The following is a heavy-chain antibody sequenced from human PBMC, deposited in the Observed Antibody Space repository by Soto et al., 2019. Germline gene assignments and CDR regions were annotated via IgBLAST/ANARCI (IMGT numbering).Heavy chain of an antibody. CDR3: ARADDSSGYPDAFDI. CDR1: GGSISSGGYY. V-gene: IGHV4-31*03. Sequence: PSETLSLTCTVSGGSISSGGYYWSWMRQHPGKGLERIGYIHYSGITYYNPSLKSRVTISVDTSDDQFSLRLGSVTDADTAVYYCARADDSSGYPDAFDIWGQGTMVTVSS. D-gene: IGHD3-22*01. J-gene: IGHJ3*02. CDR2: IHYSGIT.